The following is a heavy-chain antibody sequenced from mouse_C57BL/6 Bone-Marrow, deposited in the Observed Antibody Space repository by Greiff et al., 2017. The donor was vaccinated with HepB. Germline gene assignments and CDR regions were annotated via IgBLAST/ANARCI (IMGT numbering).Heavy chain of an antibody. CDR1: GYTFTDYY. J-gene: IGHJ4*01. CDR2: INPNNGGT. Sequence: EVQLQESGPELVKPGASVKISCKASGYTFTDYYMNWVKQSHGKSLEWIGDINPNNGGTSYNQKFKGKATLTVDKSSSTAYMELRSLTSEDSAVYYCTTDYYGSSYVGYAMDYWGQGTSVTVSS. D-gene: IGHD1-1*01. CDR3: TTDYYGSSYVGYAMDY. V-gene: IGHV1-26*01.